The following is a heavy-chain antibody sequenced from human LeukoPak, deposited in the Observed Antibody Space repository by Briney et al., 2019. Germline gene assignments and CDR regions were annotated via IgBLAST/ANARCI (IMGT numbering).Heavy chain of an antibody. CDR2: IGISSGNT. Sequence: GGSLRLSCAVSGFTFSSYSMNWVRQAPGKGLEWISHIGISSGNTKYADSVKGRFTISGDKAKNSVYLQMNSLRVEDTAVYYCARDTKYAFDNWGQGTLVTVSS. D-gene: IGHD2-2*01. CDR1: GFTFSSYS. V-gene: IGHV3-48*01. CDR3: ARDTKYAFDN. J-gene: IGHJ4*02.